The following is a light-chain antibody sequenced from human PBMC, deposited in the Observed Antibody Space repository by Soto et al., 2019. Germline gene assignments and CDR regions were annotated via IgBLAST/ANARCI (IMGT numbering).Light chain of an antibody. CDR2: KAS. CDR1: QSISSW. CDR3: QQYHIYSGT. J-gene: IGKJ1*01. V-gene: IGKV1-5*03. Sequence: IQMTQSPSTLSASLGYTVTVTCRASQSISSWLAWYQQKPGKPPNLLIYKASTLASGVPSRFSGSGSGTEFTLTINSLQPDDFATYYCQQYHIYSGTFGQGTKVDIK.